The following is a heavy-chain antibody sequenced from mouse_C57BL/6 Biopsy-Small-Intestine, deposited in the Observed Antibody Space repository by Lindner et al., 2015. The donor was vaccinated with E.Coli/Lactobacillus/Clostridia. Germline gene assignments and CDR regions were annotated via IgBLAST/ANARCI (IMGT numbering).Heavy chain of an antibody. Sequence: VQLQESGPELVKPGDSVKIPCKASGYTFTDYNMDWVKQSHGKSLEWIGDINPNNGGTIYNQKFKGKATLTVDKSSSTAYMQLSSLTSEDSAVYFCARKDYDGYFDVWGTGTTVTVSS. CDR1: GYTFTDYN. J-gene: IGHJ1*03. V-gene: IGHV1-18*01. CDR2: INPNNGGT. D-gene: IGHD2-4*01. CDR3: ARKDYDGYFDV.